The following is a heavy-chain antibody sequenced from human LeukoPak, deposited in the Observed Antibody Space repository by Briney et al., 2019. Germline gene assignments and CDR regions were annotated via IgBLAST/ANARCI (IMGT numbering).Heavy chain of an antibody. D-gene: IGHD6-19*01. J-gene: IGHJ5*02. Sequence: GGSLRLSCAASGFTFSSYSMNWVRQAPGKGLEWVSSISSSSSYIYYADSVKGRFTISRDNAKNSLYLQMNSLRAEDTAVYYCARHGLTIPVAGRWFDPWGQGTLVTVSS. CDR2: ISSSSSYI. CDR3: ARHGLTIPVAGRWFDP. CDR1: GFTFSSYS. V-gene: IGHV3-21*01.